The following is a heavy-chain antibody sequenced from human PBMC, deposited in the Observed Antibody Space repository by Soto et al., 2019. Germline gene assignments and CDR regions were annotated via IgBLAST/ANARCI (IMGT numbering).Heavy chain of an antibody. CDR3: ARLTPPSYYYGMDV. CDR2: INHSGST. J-gene: IGHJ6*02. V-gene: IGHV4-34*01. Sequence: SETLSLTCAVYGGSFSGYYWSWIRQPPGKGLEWIGEINHSGSTNYNPSLKSRVTISVDTSKDQFSLKLSSVTAADTAVYYCARLTPPSYYYGMDVWGQGTTVTVSS. CDR1: GGSFSGYY.